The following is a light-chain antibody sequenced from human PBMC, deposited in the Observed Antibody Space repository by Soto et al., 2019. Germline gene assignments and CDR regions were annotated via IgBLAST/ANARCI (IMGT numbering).Light chain of an antibody. CDR2: DAS. CDR1: QSVSTY. V-gene: IGKV3-11*01. CDR3: QQRSKWPRT. J-gene: IGKJ1*01. Sequence: EIVLTQSPATLSVSPGERATLSCRASQSVSTYLAWYQQKPGQAPRLLIYDASSRATGIPARFSGSGSGTDFTLTISTLEPEDFAVYYCQQRSKWPRTFGQGTKVDIK.